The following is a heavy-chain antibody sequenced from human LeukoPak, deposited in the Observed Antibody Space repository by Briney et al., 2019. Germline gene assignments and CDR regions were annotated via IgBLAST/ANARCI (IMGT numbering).Heavy chain of an antibody. CDR1: GGSFSGYY. D-gene: IGHD3-9*01. J-gene: IGHJ1*01. V-gene: IGHV4-34*01. Sequence: KTSETLSLTCAVYGGSFSGYYWSWIRQPPGKGLEWIGEINHSGSTNYNPSLKSRVTISVDTSKNQFSLKLSSVTAADTAVYYCARGQPYYDILTGYYPTSQYFQHWGQGTLSPSPQ. CDR3: ARGQPYYDILTGYYPTSQYFQH. CDR2: INHSGST.